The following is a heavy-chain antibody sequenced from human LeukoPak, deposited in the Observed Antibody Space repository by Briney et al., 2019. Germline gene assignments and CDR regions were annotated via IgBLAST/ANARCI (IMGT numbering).Heavy chain of an antibody. CDR1: RFTFSSYA. CDR2: ISGSGGST. D-gene: IGHD3-3*01. V-gene: IGHV3-23*01. CDR3: ARGIRFLEWLSGFDY. J-gene: IGHJ4*02. Sequence: GGSLRLSCAASRFTFSSYAMSWVRQAPGKGPEWVSGISGSGGSTYYADTAKGRFTISRDNAKNSLYLQMDSLRVEDTALYYCARGIRFLEWLSGFDYWGQGTLVTVSS.